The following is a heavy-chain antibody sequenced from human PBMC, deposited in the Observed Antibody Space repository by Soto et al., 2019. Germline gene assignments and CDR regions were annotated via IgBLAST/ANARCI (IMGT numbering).Heavy chain of an antibody. CDR3: ARNGTYSSSLSQYSGMDV. D-gene: IGHD1-26*01. CDR1: GGTFDNFI. CDR2: IVPMLGTP. J-gene: IGHJ6*02. V-gene: IGHV1-69*01. Sequence: QVQLVQSGAEVKEPGSSVRVSCKASGGTFDNFIMNWVRQTPGQGLEWMGGIVPMLGTPTYAEKFKGRVTISATGSTGTMYMEETSLRSEDTAIYYCARNGTYSSSLSQYSGMDVWGQGTTVTVSS.